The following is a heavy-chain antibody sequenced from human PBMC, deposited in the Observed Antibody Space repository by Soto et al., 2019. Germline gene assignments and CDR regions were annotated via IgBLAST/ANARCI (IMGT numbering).Heavy chain of an antibody. CDR3: TNPQVYYGMDV. Sequence: EVQLVESGGGLVQPGGSLKLSCAASGFTFSGSAVHWVRQASGKGLEWVGRIRSKANNYATAYAASVQGRFTIFRDDLKNKAYPQMNSLKTEDTAVYYCTNPQVYYGMDVWGQGTTVTVSS. CDR2: IRSKANNYAT. V-gene: IGHV3-73*02. CDR1: GFTFSGSA. J-gene: IGHJ6*02.